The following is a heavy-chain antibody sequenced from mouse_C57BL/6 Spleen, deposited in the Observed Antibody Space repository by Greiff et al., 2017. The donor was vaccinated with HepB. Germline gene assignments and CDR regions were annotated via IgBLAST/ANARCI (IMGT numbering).Heavy chain of an antibody. Sequence: QVQLQQSGAELARPGASVKLSCKASGYTFTSYGISWVKQRTGQGLEWIGEIYPRSGNTYYNEKFKGKATLTADKSSSTAYMELRSLTSEDSAVYFCARRGTQRDYAMDYWGQGTSVTVSS. CDR2: IYPRSGNT. J-gene: IGHJ4*01. CDR3: ARRGTQRDYAMDY. V-gene: IGHV1-81*01. CDR1: GYTFTSYG.